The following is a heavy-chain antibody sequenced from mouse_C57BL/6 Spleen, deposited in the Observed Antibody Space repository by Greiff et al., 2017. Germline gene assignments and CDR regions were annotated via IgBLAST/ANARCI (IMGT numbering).Heavy chain of an antibody. V-gene: IGHV1-52*01. CDR1: GYTFTSYW. CDR2: IDPSDSET. D-gene: IGHD2-4*01. CDR3: ANDYDDAWFAY. Sequence: VQLQQPGAELVRPGSSVKLSCKASGYTFTSYWMHWVKQRPIQGLEWIGNIDPSDSETHYNQKFKDKATLTVDKSSSTAYMQLSSLTSEDSAVYYCANDYDDAWFAYWGQGTLVTVSA. J-gene: IGHJ3*01.